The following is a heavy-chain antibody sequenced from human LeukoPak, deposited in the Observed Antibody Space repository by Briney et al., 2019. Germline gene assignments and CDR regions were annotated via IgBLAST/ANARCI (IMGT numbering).Heavy chain of an antibody. D-gene: IGHD3-10*01. J-gene: IGHJ4*02. CDR2: IWFDGSNK. CDR3: VRDPSGSGFPFAS. CDR1: GFIFSNDA. Sequence: PGGSLRLSCAASGFIFSNDAMHWVRQAPGKGLEWVAFIWFDGSNKHYADSVKGRFTISRDNSEDTLYLQMNSLRAEDTAVYYCVRDPSGSGFPFASGGQGPLVTVSS. V-gene: IGHV3-33*01.